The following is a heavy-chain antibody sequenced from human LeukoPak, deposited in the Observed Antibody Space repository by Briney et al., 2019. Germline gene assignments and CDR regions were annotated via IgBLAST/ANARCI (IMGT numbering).Heavy chain of an antibody. D-gene: IGHD3-10*01. Sequence: PGGSLRLSCAASGFTFSSYSMNWVRQAPGKGLEWVSYITTSSRTMYYADSVKGRFTISRGNAKNSLYLQMNSLRAEDTAVYYCVRPMEGYSGSGRWYFDYWGQGTLVTVSS. CDR3: VRPMEGYSGSGRWYFDY. CDR2: ITTSSRTM. J-gene: IGHJ4*02. CDR1: GFTFSSYS. V-gene: IGHV3-48*01.